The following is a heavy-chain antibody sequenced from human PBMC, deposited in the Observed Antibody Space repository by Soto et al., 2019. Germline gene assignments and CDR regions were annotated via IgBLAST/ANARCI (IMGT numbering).Heavy chain of an antibody. D-gene: IGHD5-18*01. Sequence: QVPLVESGGGVVQPGRSLRLSCTASGFIFSAYGLHWVRQPPGKGLEWVAVISYDGTNAYYADSVKGRFTISRDDSKNTVYLQLTSLRGADTAVYYSAKARQGYTYGPDYWGQGTLVTVSA. CDR2: ISYDGTNA. J-gene: IGHJ4*02. CDR3: AKARQGYTYGPDY. CDR1: GFIFSAYG. V-gene: IGHV3-30*18.